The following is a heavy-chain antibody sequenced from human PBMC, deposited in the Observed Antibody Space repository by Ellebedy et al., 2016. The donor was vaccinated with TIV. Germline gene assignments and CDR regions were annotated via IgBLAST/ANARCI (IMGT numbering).Heavy chain of an antibody. CDR1: GASVSTTSYY. Sequence: MPSETLSLTCTVSGASVSTTSYYWVWFRQPPGKGLEWIGSFSYGGPTYYNPSLKTRVTISVDTSKNQFSLRLNSVTAADTAVYYCGSDHTNWDGMDVWGQGTTVSVSS. V-gene: IGHV4-39*07. J-gene: IGHJ6*02. CDR2: FSYGGPT. CDR3: GSDHTNWDGMDV. D-gene: IGHD2-8*01.